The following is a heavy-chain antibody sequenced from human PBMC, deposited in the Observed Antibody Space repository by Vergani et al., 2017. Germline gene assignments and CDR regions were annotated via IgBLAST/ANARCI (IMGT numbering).Heavy chain of an antibody. CDR2: IYYSGST. D-gene: IGHD3-22*01. Sequence: QVQLQQWGAGLLKPPETLSLTCAVYGGSISSHYWSWIRQPPGKGLEWIGYIYYSGSTNYNPSLKSRVTISVDTSKNQFSLKLSSVTAADTAVYYCARSFYYYDSSGYYYPFDYWGQGTLVTVSS. CDR3: ARSFYYYDSSGYYYPFDY. CDR1: GGSISSHY. V-gene: IGHV4-59*11. J-gene: IGHJ4*02.